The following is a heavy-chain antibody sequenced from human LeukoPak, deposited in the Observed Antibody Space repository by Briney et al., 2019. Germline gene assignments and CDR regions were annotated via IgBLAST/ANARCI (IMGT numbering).Heavy chain of an antibody. V-gene: IGHV3-66*02. Sequence: GGSLRLSCAASGLDVSDNYMTWVRQAPGKGLEWVSVIYSGGNTYYADSVKGRFTISRDSAKNTLYLQMNSPRPEDTAVYFCARDFGGLDYWGQGTLVTVSS. J-gene: IGHJ4*02. CDR3: ARDFGGLDY. D-gene: IGHD4-23*01. CDR2: IYSGGNT. CDR1: GLDVSDNY.